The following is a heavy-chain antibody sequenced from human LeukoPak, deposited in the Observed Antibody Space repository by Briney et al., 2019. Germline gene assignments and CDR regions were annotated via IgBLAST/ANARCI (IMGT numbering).Heavy chain of an antibody. D-gene: IGHD6-13*01. V-gene: IGHV3-23*01. CDR1: GFTFSSYA. Sequence: GGSLRLSCAASGFTFSSYAMSWVRQAPGKGLEWVSAISGSGGSTSVKGRFTTSRDNSKNTLYLQMNSLRAEDTAVYYCAKDRTAPHSSSWYPYFGYWGQGTLVTVSS. CDR3: AKDRTAPHSSSWYPYFGY. CDR2: ISGSGGST. J-gene: IGHJ4*02.